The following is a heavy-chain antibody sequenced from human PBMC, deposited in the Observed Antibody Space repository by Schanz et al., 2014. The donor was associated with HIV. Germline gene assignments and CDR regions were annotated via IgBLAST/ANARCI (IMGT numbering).Heavy chain of an antibody. D-gene: IGHD5-12*01. Sequence: EVQLLESGGGLVQPGGSLRLSCAASGFTFSSYAMSWVRQAPGKGLEWVSGISIDGDQTYYADSVRGRFTISRDNSKNTVYLQMNSLRAEDTAVYYCARGSDIVATSKYYYGMDVWGQGTTVTVSS. V-gene: IGHV3-23*01. J-gene: IGHJ6*02. CDR1: GFTFSSYA. CDR2: ISIDGDQT. CDR3: ARGSDIVATSKYYYGMDV.